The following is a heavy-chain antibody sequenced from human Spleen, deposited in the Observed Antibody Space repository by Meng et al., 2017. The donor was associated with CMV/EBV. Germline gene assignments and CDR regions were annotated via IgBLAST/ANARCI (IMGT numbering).Heavy chain of an antibody. D-gene: IGHD3-10*01. J-gene: IGHJ4*02. CDR3: AGGSYFDY. Sequence: GGSLRLSYAASGFTFSSSYMRWVRQAPGKGLEFLSYISSGTTTIYYADSVKGRFTISRDNAKNSLYLQMNSLRAEDTAVYYCAGGSYFDYWGQGTLVTVSS. CDR2: ISSGTTTI. CDR1: GFTFSSSY. V-gene: IGHV3-48*04.